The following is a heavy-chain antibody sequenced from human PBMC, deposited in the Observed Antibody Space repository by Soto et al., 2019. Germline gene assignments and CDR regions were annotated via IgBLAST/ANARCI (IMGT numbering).Heavy chain of an antibody. Sequence: SETLSLTCTVSGGSITNYYWTWIRQPPGEGLEWIGYISYNGITNYNPSLKSRVTIPVDTSKNRFSLKLSSVTAADTAVYYCARLGGYYQSLDTWGQGTLVTVSS. CDR2: ISYNGIT. V-gene: IGHV4-59*08. CDR3: ARLGGYYQSLDT. J-gene: IGHJ5*02. CDR1: GGSITNYY. D-gene: IGHD3-22*01.